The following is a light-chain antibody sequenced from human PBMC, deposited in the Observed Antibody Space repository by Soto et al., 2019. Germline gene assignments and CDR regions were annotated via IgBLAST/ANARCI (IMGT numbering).Light chain of an antibody. Sequence: EIVLTQSPATLSLSPGERATLSCRASQSVSSYLAWHQQKPGQAPRLLIYDASNRATGIPARFSGSGSGTNFTLTISSLEPEDFAVYYCQQRINWITFGQGTRLEIK. CDR2: DAS. CDR3: QQRINWIT. CDR1: QSVSSY. V-gene: IGKV3-11*01. J-gene: IGKJ5*01.